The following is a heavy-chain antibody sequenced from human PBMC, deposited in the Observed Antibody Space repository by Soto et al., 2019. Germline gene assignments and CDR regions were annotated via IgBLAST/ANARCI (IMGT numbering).Heavy chain of an antibody. CDR3: ARIHFADENSYYYYGMDV. CDR2: IYYTGST. J-gene: IGHJ6*02. Sequence: SETLSLTCTVSGGSFSSGDYYWSWVRQPPGKGLEWIGYIYYTGSTFNNPSLKSRVSISIDTSKTQFSLKLSSVTAADTAVYYCARIHFADENSYYYYGMDVWGQGTTVTVSS. CDR1: GGSFSSGDYY. V-gene: IGHV4-30-4*01.